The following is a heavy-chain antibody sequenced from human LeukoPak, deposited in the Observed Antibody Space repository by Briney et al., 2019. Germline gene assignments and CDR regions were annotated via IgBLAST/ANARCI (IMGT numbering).Heavy chain of an antibody. J-gene: IGHJ4*02. CDR2: ISWNSGEI. CDR1: GFTFDDYA. Sequence: PGRSLRLSCAASGFTFDDYAMHWVRQAPGKGLEWVSGISWNSGEIVYADSVKGRFTISRDNAKNSLYLQMNSLRAEDTAVYYCAKEIWPTVTTPGRTYFDCWGQGTLVTVSS. CDR3: AKEIWPTVTTPGRTYFDC. D-gene: IGHD4-17*01. V-gene: IGHV3-9*01.